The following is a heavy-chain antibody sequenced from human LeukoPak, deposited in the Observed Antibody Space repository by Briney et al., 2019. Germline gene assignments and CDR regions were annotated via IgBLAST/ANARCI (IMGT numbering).Heavy chain of an antibody. CDR1: GFSLSRNG. Sequence: GGSLRLSCATSGFSLSRNGMHWVRQAPGQGLEWVAFILSDGSYEYYADSVKGRFTISRGTSRNTLFLQMNSLRTEDTAVYYCARGLRQSPLDYWGQGTLVTVSS. CDR2: ILSDGSYE. CDR3: ARGLRQSPLDY. V-gene: IGHV3-30*02. J-gene: IGHJ4*02. D-gene: IGHD4-11*01.